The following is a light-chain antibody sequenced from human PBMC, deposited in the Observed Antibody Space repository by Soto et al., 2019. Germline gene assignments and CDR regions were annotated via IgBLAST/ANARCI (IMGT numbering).Light chain of an antibody. V-gene: IGLV2-14*01. CDR1: SSDIGAYHY. CDR2: AVN. CDR3: FSYTTSDTVL. Sequence: QSALTQAASVSGSPGQSITISCTGTSSDIGAYHYVSWYQQRPGKAPKLMIYAVNNRPSGISNRFSGSKSGNTASLTISGLQAEDEAVYYCFSYTTSDTVLFGGGTTLTVL. J-gene: IGLJ2*01.